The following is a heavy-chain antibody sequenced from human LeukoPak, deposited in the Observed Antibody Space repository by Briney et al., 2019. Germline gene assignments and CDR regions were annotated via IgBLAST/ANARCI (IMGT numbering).Heavy chain of an antibody. Sequence: GGSLRLSCAASGFTFSSYSMNWVRQAPGKGLEWVSSISSSSSYIYYADSVKGRFTISRDNSKNTLYLQMNSLRAEDTAVYYCAREGQLGYFDYWGQGTLVTVSS. V-gene: IGHV3-21*01. J-gene: IGHJ4*02. D-gene: IGHD6-13*01. CDR2: ISSSSSYI. CDR1: GFTFSSYS. CDR3: AREGQLGYFDY.